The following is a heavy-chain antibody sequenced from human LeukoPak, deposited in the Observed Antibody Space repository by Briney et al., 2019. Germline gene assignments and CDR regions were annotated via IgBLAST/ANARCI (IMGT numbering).Heavy chain of an antibody. CDR2: IYTDGST. CDR1: GYSISSGYY. Sequence: PSETLSLTCTVSGYSISSGYYWGWIRRPAGKGLEWIGRIYTDGSTSYNPSLKSRVTISVDTSKNQFSLKLSSVTAADTAVHYCARGRGSYPFYYYYMDVWGKGTTVTVSS. J-gene: IGHJ6*03. V-gene: IGHV4-38-2*02. D-gene: IGHD1-26*01. CDR3: ARGRGSYPFYYYYMDV.